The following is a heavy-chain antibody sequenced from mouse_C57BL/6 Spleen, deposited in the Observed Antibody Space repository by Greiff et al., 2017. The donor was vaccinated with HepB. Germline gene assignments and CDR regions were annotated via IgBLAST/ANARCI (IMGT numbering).Heavy chain of an antibody. J-gene: IGHJ4*01. CDR2: IDPSDSET. CDR3: ARRGDYDVRAMDY. Sequence: QVQLQQPGAELVRPGSSVKLSCKASGYTFTSYWMHWVKQRPIQGLEWIGNIDPSDSETHYNQKFKDKATLTVDKSSSTAYMQLSSLTSEDSAVYYCARRGDYDVRAMDYWGQGTSVTVSS. D-gene: IGHD2-4*01. V-gene: IGHV1-52*01. CDR1: GYTFTSYW.